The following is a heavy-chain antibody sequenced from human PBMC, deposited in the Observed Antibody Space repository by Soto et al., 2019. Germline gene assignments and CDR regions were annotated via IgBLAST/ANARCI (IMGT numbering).Heavy chain of an antibody. D-gene: IGHD3-9*01. CDR1: GFTFRSYA. CDR2: ITHDGSQK. J-gene: IGHJ4*02. Sequence: GSLRLSCGVSGFTFRSYAMYWVRQAPGKGLEWVAVITHDGSQKYYADYVKGRFTISRDNAKNSLYLQMNRLRAEDTAVYYCAHFDWFIDYWGQGTLVTVSS. V-gene: IGHV3-30*04. CDR3: AHFDWFIDY.